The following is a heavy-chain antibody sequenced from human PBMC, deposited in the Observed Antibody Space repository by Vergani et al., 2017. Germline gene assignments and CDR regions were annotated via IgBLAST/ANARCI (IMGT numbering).Heavy chain of an antibody. V-gene: IGHV3-30*02. CDR3: AKAEYGSGTYPAWALDS. CDR2: IRSDGSNK. CDR1: GFTFSHYG. D-gene: IGHD3-10*01. Sequence: QVQLVESGGGVVQPGGSLRLSCAASGFTFSHYGMSWVRQAPGKGLDWVAFIRSDGSNKYYEESVKGRFAISRDNSKNTLSLQMNSLRAEDTAVYYCAKAEYGSGTYPAWALDSWGQGALVTVSS. J-gene: IGHJ4*02.